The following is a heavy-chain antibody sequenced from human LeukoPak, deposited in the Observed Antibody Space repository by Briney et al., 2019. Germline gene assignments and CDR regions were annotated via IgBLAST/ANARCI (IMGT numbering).Heavy chain of an antibody. J-gene: IGHJ3*02. CDR2: IYYSGST. CDR3: AREPPRWDVAYCGGDCYSDAFDI. Sequence: PSETLPLTCTVSGGSISSSSYYWGWIRQPPGKWLEWIGSIYYSGSTYYNPSLKSRVTISVDTSKNQFSLKLSSVTAADTAVYYCAREPPRWDVAYCGGDCYSDAFDIWGQGTMVTVSS. D-gene: IGHD2-21*02. CDR1: GGSISSSSYY. V-gene: IGHV4-39*07.